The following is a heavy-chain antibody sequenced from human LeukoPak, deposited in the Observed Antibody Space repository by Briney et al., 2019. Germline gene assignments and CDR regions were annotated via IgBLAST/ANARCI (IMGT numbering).Heavy chain of an antibody. Sequence: PGGSLRLSCAASGFTFDDYAMHWVRQAPGKGLEWVSGISWNSGSIGYADSVKGRFTISRDNAKNSLYLQMNSLRAEDTALYYCAKDKYGAVAGLFDYWGQGTLVTVSS. J-gene: IGHJ4*02. CDR1: GFTFDDYA. CDR2: ISWNSGSI. D-gene: IGHD6-19*01. V-gene: IGHV3-9*01. CDR3: AKDKYGAVAGLFDY.